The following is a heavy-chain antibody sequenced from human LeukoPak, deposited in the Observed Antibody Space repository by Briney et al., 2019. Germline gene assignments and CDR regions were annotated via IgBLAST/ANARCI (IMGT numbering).Heavy chain of an antibody. V-gene: IGHV3-43D*03. Sequence: GGSLRLSCAASGFTFDDYAMHWVRQAPGKGLEWVPLISWDGGSTYYADSVKGRFTISRDNSKNSLYLQMNSLRAEDTALYYCAKGSGYYYYGMDVWGQGTLVTVSS. CDR2: ISWDGGST. D-gene: IGHD3-22*01. CDR3: AKGSGYYYYGMDV. J-gene: IGHJ6*02. CDR1: GFTFDDYA.